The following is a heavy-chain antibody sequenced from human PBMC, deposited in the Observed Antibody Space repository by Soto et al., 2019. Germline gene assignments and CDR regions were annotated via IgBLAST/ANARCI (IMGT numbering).Heavy chain of an antibody. J-gene: IGHJ4*02. CDR1: GFTFTSYA. Sequence: QVQMVESGGGVVQPGRSLRLACAASGFTFTSYALHWVRQAPGKGLEWVAVISHDGSNKYYADSVRGRFTISRDNSKDTLYLQMDSLRDEDTAVYYCAKGYCSSFTCYADFWGQGTLVSVSS. D-gene: IGHD2-2*01. CDR2: ISHDGSNK. V-gene: IGHV3-30*18. CDR3: AKGYCSSFTCYADF.